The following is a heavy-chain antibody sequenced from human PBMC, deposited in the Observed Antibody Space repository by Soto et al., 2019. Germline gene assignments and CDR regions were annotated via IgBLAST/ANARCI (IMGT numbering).Heavy chain of an antibody. CDR3: ASLIPYYYDSSGYWFYY. D-gene: IGHD3-22*01. J-gene: IGHJ4*02. CDR1: GFTFDDNA. Sequence: GGSLRLSCAVSGFTFDDNAMHWVRQAPEKGLEWVSGINWKSDIGYADSVKGRFTISRDNAENSLYLQMNSLRAEDTALYYCASLIPYYYDSSGYWFYYWGQGTLVTVSS. CDR2: INWKSDI. V-gene: IGHV3-9*01.